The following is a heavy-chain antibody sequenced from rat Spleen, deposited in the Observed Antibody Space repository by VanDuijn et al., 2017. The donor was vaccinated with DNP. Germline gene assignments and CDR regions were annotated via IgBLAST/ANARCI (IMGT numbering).Heavy chain of an antibody. V-gene: IGHV2S63*01. CDR2: TWSGGST. D-gene: IGHD1-2*01. Sequence: EVQLKESGPGLVQPSQTLSLSCTVSGFSLTDYSVHWVRQPPGKGLEWMGVTWSGGSTAYNSTHKSRLSISRDTSKSQVSLKMDSLQTEDTAIYYCTRDRGRCYYSTRGWFTYWGQGTLVTVSS. CDR1: GFSLTDYS. J-gene: IGHJ3*01. CDR3: TRDRGRCYYSTRGWFTY.